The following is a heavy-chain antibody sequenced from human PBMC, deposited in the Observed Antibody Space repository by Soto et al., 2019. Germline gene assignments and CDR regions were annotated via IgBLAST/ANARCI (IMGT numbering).Heavy chain of an antibody. V-gene: IGHV3-15*01. CDR2: VKSKSDGGTT. CDR1: GFTFSNAW. D-gene: IGHD3-16*01. J-gene: IGHJ6*02. CDR3: TTGARGGRDPYYFYGMDV. Sequence: LRLSCAASGFTFSNAWMTWVRQAPGKGLEWVGRVKSKSDGGTTDYAAPVKGRFAISRDDSKSTLSLQMNSLTTEDTAVYYCTTGARGGRDPYYFYGMDVWGQETTVTVSS.